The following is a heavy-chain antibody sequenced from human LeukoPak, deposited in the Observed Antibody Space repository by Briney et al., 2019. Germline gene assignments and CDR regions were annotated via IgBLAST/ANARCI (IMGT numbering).Heavy chain of an antibody. CDR3: AREYAALGFDI. CDR2: INWNGGST. CDR1: GLIFDDRG. J-gene: IGHJ3*02. V-gene: IGHV3-20*04. D-gene: IGHD7-27*01. Sequence: GGSLRLSCAASGLIFDDRGMSWVRQAPGKGLEWVSGINWNGGSTAYADSVKGRFTISRDNAKKSLYLQMNSLRGEDTALYYCAREYAALGFDIWGQGTMVTVSS.